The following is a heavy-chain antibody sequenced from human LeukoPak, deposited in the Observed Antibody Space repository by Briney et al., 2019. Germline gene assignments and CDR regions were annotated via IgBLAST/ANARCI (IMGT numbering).Heavy chain of an antibody. CDR2: ISASGTLT. J-gene: IGHJ6*04. CDR1: GFSFSSYE. D-gene: IGHD6-25*01. CDR3: ARDGTPIYSSGWVYMDV. Sequence: PGWSLRLSCAASGFSFSSYEMNWVRQAPGKGLEWISYISASGTLTHYADSVEGRFSISRDNAKNSLYLQMNSLRGEDTAVCYCARDGTPIYSSGWVYMDVWGKGTTVTISS. V-gene: IGHV3-48*03.